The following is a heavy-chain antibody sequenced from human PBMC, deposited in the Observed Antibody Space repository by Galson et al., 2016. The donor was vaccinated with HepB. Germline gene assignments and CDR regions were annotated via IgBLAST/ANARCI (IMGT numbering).Heavy chain of an antibody. Sequence: SLRLSCAASGFTFSRHGMHWVRQAPGRGPEWVAVIWHDGNNKYYADSVKGRFTVSRDNSKNTMYLQMNSLRAEDTAVYHCARESGIVGTPWGFDPWGQGTLVIVSS. CDR2: IWHDGNNK. CDR3: ARESGIVGTPWGFDP. CDR1: GFTFSRHG. V-gene: IGHV3-33*01. J-gene: IGHJ5*02. D-gene: IGHD2-15*01.